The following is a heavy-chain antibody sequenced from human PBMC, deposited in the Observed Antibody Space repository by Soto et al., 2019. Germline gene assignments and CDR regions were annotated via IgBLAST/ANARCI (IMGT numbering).Heavy chain of an antibody. D-gene: IGHD1-26*01. J-gene: IGHJ4*02. CDR1: GFTFSSYP. V-gene: IGHV3-30-3*01. CDR3: ARDPLVGAPDYFAY. Sequence: QVQLVESGGGVVQPGRSLRLSCAASGFTFSSYPLHWVRQAPGKGLEWVAVISYDATTKYHADSVKGRFTISRANSKNTLYLQMTSPRDEDTAVYYCARDPLVGAPDYFAYWGQGTMVTVSA. CDR2: ISYDATTK.